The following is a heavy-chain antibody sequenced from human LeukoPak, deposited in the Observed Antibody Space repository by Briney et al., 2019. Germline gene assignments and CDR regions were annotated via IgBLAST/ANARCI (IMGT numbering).Heavy chain of an antibody. D-gene: IGHD3-10*01. V-gene: IGHV4-34*01. Sequence: SETLSLTCAVYGGSFSGYYWSWIRQPPGKGLEWIGEINHSGSTNYNPSLKSRVTISVDTSKNQFSLKLSSVTAADTAVYYCARGGNHNWFDLWGQGTLVTVSS. CDR2: INHSGST. CDR1: GGSFSGYY. CDR3: ARGGNHNWFDL. J-gene: IGHJ5*02.